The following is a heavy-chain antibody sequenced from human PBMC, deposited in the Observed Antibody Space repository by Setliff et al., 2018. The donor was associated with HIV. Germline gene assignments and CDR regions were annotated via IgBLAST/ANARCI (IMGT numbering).Heavy chain of an antibody. V-gene: IGHV1-69*06. CDR3: ARNFGLSPSGKYYYYYGMDI. J-gene: IGHJ6*02. Sequence: SVKVSCKASGGTFSSYAISWVRQAPGQGLEWMGRIIPIFGTANYAQKFQGRVTITADKSTSTAYMDLSSLRSEDTAVYYCARNFGLSPSGKYYYYYGMDIWGQGTTVTVSS. CDR1: GGTFSSYA. CDR2: IIPIFGTA. D-gene: IGHD3-10*01.